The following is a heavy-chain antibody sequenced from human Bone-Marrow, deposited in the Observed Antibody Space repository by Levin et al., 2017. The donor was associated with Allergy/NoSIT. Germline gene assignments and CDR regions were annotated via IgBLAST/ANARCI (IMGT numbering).Heavy chain of an antibody. CDR3: ARAQTPRVWFGELVAFDS. Sequence: AGGSLRLSCAASGFTFSDYYMSWIRQAPGKGLEWVSYISSSSSYTNYADSVKGRFTISRDNAKNSLYLQMNSLRAEDTAVYYCARAQTPRVWFGELVAFDSWGQGTMVTVSS. D-gene: IGHD3-10*01. CDR2: ISSSSSYT. V-gene: IGHV3-11*05. CDR1: GFTFSDYY. J-gene: IGHJ3*02.